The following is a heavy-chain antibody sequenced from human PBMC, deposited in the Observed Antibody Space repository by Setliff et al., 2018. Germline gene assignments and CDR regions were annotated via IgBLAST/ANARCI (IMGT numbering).Heavy chain of an antibody. Sequence: PSETLSLTCAVYSGSFSGYFWSWIRQPPGKGLEWIGVINHSGSTNYNPSLKSRVTISVDTSKNQFSLKLSSVTAADTAVYYCARGIGGYCSSMSCSNESWPWGQGALVTVSS. CDR2: INHSGST. D-gene: IGHD2-2*01. CDR1: SGSFSGYF. CDR3: ARGIGGYCSSMSCSNESWP. J-gene: IGHJ5*02. V-gene: IGHV4-34*01.